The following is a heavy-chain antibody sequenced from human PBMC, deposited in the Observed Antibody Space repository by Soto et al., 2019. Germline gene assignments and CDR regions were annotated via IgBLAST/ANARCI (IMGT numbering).Heavy chain of an antibody. CDR1: GGSISSTNW. J-gene: IGHJ4*02. Sequence: SETLSLTCALSGGSISSTNWWTWVRQSPGRGLECIVEIYHSGTTNYSPTLKSRVNIAVDMSTNHFSLTLISVTAADTAVYYCAFAATADFDYWGKG. CDR2: IYHSGTT. V-gene: IGHV4-4*02. D-gene: IGHD6-13*01. CDR3: AFAATADFDY.